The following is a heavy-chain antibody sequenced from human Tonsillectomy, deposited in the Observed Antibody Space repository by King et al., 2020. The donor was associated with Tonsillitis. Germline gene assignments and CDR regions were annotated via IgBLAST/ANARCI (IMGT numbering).Heavy chain of an antibody. D-gene: IGHD3-3*01. CDR1: GFTFSSYW. J-gene: IGHJ4*02. Sequence: VQLVESGGGLVQPGGSLRLACAASGFTFSSYWMSWVRQAPGKGLEWVANIQQDGREKSYVDSVKGRFTISRDNAKNSLYLQMNSLRDEDTAVYYCARARFGVVPRPYFDYWGQGALVTVSS. CDR3: ARARFGVVPRPYFDY. CDR2: IQQDGREK. V-gene: IGHV3-7*04.